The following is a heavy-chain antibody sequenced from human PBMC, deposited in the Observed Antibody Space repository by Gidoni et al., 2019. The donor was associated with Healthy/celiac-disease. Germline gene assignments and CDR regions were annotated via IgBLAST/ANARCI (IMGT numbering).Heavy chain of an antibody. J-gene: IGHJ5*02. D-gene: IGHD2-2*01. V-gene: IGHV1-69*01. CDR3: ARNLGYCSSTSCYFSWFDP. Sequence: QVQLVQSGAEVKKPGSSVKVSCKASGGTFSSYAISWVRQAPGQGLEWMGGIIPIFGTANYAQKFQGRVTITADESTSTAYMELSSLRSEDTAVYYCARNLGYCSSTSCYFSWFDPWGQGTLVTVSS. CDR1: GGTFSSYA. CDR2: IIPIFGTA.